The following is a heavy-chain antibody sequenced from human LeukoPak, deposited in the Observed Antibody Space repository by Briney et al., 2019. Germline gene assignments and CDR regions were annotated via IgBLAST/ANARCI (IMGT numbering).Heavy chain of an antibody. J-gene: IGHJ4*02. CDR2: IIPIFGTA. CDR3: ARGAGAHNYDYVWGSYRPTNYFDY. Sequence: ASVKVSCKASGGTFSSYAISWVRQAPGQGLEWMGGIIPIFGTANYAQKFQGRVTITADESTSTAYMELSSLRSEDTAVYYCARGAGAHNYDYVWGSYRPTNYFDYWGQGTLVTVSS. V-gene: IGHV1-69*13. D-gene: IGHD3-16*02. CDR1: GGTFSSYA.